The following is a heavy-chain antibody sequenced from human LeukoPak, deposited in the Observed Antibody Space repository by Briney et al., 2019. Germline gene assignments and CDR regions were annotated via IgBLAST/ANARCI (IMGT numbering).Heavy chain of an antibody. Sequence: GGSLRLSCEASGLTFSSYEMNWVRQAPGKGLEWVSYISSSGSTIYYADSVKGRFTISRDNAKNSLYLQMNSLRAEDTAVYYCARDKVGATRPFDYWGQGTLVTVSS. J-gene: IGHJ4*02. D-gene: IGHD1-26*01. CDR3: ARDKVGATRPFDY. CDR1: GLTFSSYE. V-gene: IGHV3-48*03. CDR2: ISSSGSTI.